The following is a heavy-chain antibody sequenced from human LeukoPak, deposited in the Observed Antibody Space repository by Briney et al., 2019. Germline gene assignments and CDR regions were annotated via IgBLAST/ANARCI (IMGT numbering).Heavy chain of an antibody. J-gene: IGHJ4*02. Sequence: GGSLRLSCAASGFTFSSSAMSWVRQAPGKGLEWVSGISDSGGSTYYADSVKGRFTISRDNSKNMLYLQMNSLRAEDTAMYYCAREEGGKLGIDYYFDYWGQGTLVTVSS. CDR2: ISDSGGST. CDR3: AREEGGKLGIDYYFDY. D-gene: IGHD7-27*01. V-gene: IGHV3-23*01. CDR1: GFTFSSSA.